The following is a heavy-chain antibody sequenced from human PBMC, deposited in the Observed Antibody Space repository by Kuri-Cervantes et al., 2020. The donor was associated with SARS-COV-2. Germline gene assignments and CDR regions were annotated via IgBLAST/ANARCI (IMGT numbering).Heavy chain of an antibody. J-gene: IGHJ6*02. CDR3: ARGVGAAVAGTLITIYYYYGMDV. D-gene: IGHD6-19*01. CDR1: GGSFSGYY. CDR2: INHSGSP. V-gene: IGHV4-34*01. Sequence: SQTLSLTCAVYGGSFSGYYWSWIRQPPGKGLEWIGEINHSGSPNYNPSLKSRVTISVDTSKNQFSLKLSSVTAADTAVYYCARGVGAAVAGTLITIYYYYGMDVWGQGTTVTVSS.